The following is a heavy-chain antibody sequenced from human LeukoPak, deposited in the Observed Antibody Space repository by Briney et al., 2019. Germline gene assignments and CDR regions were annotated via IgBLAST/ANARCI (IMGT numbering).Heavy chain of an antibody. V-gene: IGHV4-59*08. CDR3: ARVSGSYRWYFDY. D-gene: IGHD1-26*01. CDR2: MYYTGTT. CDR1: GGSISGSY. J-gene: IGHJ4*02. Sequence: SSETLSLTCTVSGGSISGSYWSWIRQAPGKGLEWIGYMYYTGTTHYNPSLKSRVTISVDTSKNQFSLKLSSVTAADTAVYYCARVSGSYRWYFDYWGQGTLVTVSS.